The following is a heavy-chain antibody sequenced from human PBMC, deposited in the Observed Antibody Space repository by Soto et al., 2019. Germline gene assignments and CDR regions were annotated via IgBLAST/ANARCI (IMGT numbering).Heavy chain of an antibody. Sequence: GGSLRLSCAGSGFSFSFFAMSWVRQAPGKGLECVSALSGSGDGKYYADSVKGRITISRNNSKNTLNLQMNSLRVEDTALYYCERFPVGECNTGNCYVSDYWGRGTLVTVSS. J-gene: IGHJ4*02. V-gene: IGHV3-23*01. CDR2: LSGSGDGK. CDR1: GFSFSFFA. D-gene: IGHD3-16*01. CDR3: ERFPVGECNTGNCYVSDY.